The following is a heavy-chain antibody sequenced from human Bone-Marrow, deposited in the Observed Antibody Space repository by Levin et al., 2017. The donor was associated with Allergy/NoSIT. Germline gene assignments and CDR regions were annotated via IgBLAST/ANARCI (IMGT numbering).Heavy chain of an antibody. J-gene: IGHJ4*02. D-gene: IGHD5-12*01. V-gene: IGHV3-74*01. Sequence: GESLKISCEASGFGFSNDWMHWVRQVPGKGLMWVSRINSDGNSIRYVDSVKGRFIIFRDNAKKTLYLQMTSLRADDTAVYYCARERYSGYDLDYWGQGTRVTVSS. CDR1: GFGFSNDW. CDR3: ARERYSGYDLDY. CDR2: INSDGNSI.